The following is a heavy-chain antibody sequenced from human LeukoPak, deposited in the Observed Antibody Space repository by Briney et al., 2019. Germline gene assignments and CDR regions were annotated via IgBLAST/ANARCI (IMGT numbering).Heavy chain of an antibody. D-gene: IGHD3-16*01. Sequence: GASVKVSCKASGYTFTGYYMHWVRQAPGQGLEWMGWINPNSGGTNYAQKFQGRVTMTRDTSISPAHMELSRLRPDDTSVYDRARFSDPIMIAFGGVPAPPDYWGERALVTVSS. V-gene: IGHV1-2*02. CDR2: INPNSGGT. J-gene: IGHJ4*02. CDR3: ARFSDPIMIAFGGVPAPPDY. CDR1: GYTFTGYY.